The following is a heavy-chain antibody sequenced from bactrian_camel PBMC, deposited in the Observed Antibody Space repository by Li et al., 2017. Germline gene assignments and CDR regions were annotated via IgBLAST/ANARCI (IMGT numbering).Heavy chain of an antibody. CDR3: AQDRWPCDIPTMRAWHIDN. CDR2: IGVGGTAT. D-gene: IGHD4*01. J-gene: IGHJ4*01. CDR1: GDTYSSYC. V-gene: IGHV3S25*01. Sequence: QLVESGGGSVQAGGSLRLSCAAPGDTYSSYCMGWFRQAPGKDLKDREGVASIGVGGTATQYADSVKGRFIISRDNADNTVYLQMDNLQREDTGMYYCAQDRWPCDIPTMRAWHIDNWGGGTQVTVS.